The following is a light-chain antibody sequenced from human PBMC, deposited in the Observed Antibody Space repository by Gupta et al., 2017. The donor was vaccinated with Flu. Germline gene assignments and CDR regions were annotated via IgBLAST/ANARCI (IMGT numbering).Light chain of an antibody. Sequence: DIQMTXSPSSLSASVGDRVTITCRASQSISSYLNWYQQKPGKAPKLLIYAASSLQSGVPSRFSGSGSGTDFTLTISSLQPEDFATYYCQQSYSTPEFTFGPGTKVDIK. CDR1: QSISSY. CDR2: AAS. V-gene: IGKV1-39*01. CDR3: QQSYSTPEFT. J-gene: IGKJ3*01.